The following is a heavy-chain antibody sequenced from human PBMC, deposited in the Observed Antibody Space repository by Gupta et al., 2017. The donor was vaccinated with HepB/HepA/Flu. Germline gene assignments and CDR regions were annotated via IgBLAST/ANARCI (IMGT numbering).Heavy chain of an antibody. CDR2: ITNTGSVK. D-gene: IGHD3-16*01. J-gene: IGHJ4*02. V-gene: IGHV3-23*01. CDR3: AKEGGSYSYYFDY. Sequence: EVQLLESGGGLVQPGGSLRLSCAASGFTFSNYAMSWVRQAPGKGLEWVSTITNTGSVKYDADAVKGRFTISRDNSKNTLLLQMNSMGAEDTAVYYCAKEGGSYSYYFDYWGQGNLVTVSS. CDR1: GFTFSNYA.